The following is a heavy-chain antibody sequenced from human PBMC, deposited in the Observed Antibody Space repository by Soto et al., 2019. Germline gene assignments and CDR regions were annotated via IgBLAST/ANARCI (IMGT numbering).Heavy chain of an antibody. CDR1: GDSVSSNSAA. Sequence: SQTLSLTCAISGDSVSSNSAAWNWIRQSPSRGLEWLGRTYYRSKWYNDYAVSVKSRITINPDTSKNQFSLQLNSVTPEDTAVYYCARDTSMVTALYYYYGMDVWGQGTTVTAP. J-gene: IGHJ6*02. V-gene: IGHV6-1*01. D-gene: IGHD5-18*01. CDR2: TYYRSKWYN. CDR3: ARDTSMVTALYYYYGMDV.